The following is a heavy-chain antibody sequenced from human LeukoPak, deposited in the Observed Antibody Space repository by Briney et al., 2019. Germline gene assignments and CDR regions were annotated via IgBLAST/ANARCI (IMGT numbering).Heavy chain of an antibody. D-gene: IGHD6-13*01. J-gene: IGHJ4*02. CDR2: IKSAGSSI. CDR1: GFTFSSYW. CDR3: AKVVGSSWYIFDY. Sequence: PGGSLRLSCAASGFTFSSYWMHWVRQAPGKGLVWVSRIKSAGSSIMYADSVKGRLTISRDNSKNTLYLHMNSLRAEDTAVYYCAKVVGSSWYIFDYWGQGTLVTVSS. V-gene: IGHV3-74*03.